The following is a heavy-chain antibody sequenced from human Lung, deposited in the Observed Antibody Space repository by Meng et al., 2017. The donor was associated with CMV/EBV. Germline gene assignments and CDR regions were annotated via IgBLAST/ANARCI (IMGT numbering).Heavy chain of an antibody. CDR2: IYINGDT. Sequence: QLHLQESGRGLVKPSXTLSLTCSVSGVSISGFYWSWIRQPAGKGLEWIGRIYINGDTNYNPSLKSRVNISKDTSKNQISLRLTSVTAADTAIYYCATGSGDFDRWGRGTQVTVSS. J-gene: IGHJ4*02. CDR1: GVSISGFY. V-gene: IGHV4-4*07. CDR3: ATGSGDFDR. D-gene: IGHD1-26*01.